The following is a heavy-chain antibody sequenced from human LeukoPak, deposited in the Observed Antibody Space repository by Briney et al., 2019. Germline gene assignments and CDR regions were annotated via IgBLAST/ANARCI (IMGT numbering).Heavy chain of an antibody. CDR1: GGFIRSYY. Sequence: SETLSLTCTVSGGFIRSYYWSCIRQPPGKGLEWIGYIYYSGSTNYNPSLKSRVTISVDTSKNQFSLKLSSVTPADTAVYYGARGAPGYCSSTTCPLDYWGQGTLVTVSS. CDR3: ARGAPGYCSSTTCPLDY. J-gene: IGHJ4*02. CDR2: IYYSGST. V-gene: IGHV4-59*01. D-gene: IGHD2-2*01.